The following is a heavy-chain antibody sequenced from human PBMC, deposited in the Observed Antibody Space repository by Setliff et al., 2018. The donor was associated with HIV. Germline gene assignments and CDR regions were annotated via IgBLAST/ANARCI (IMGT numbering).Heavy chain of an antibody. J-gene: IGHJ4*02. CDR1: GYSISSGYF. Sequence: SETLSLTCVVSGYSISSGYFWGWIRQPPGEGLEWIGNMHHSGSTYYNPSLKSRVTMSVDTSKNQFSLKLSFVTAADTAVYYCARGWFGGYYFDYWGQGTLVTVSS. V-gene: IGHV4-38-2*01. D-gene: IGHD3-10*01. CDR2: MHHSGST. CDR3: ARGWFGGYYFDY.